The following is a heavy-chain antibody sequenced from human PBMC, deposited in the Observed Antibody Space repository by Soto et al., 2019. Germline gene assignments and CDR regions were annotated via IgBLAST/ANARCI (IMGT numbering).Heavy chain of an antibody. D-gene: IGHD3-10*01. Sequence: QVQLVESGGGVVQPGRSLRLSCAASGFTFSSYAMQWVRQAPGKGLEWVAVISYDGSNKYYADSVKGRFTISRDNSKNTLYLQMNSLRAEDTAVYYCARERILRGVDDYWGQGTLVTVSS. CDR2: ISYDGSNK. J-gene: IGHJ4*02. CDR1: GFTFSSYA. CDR3: ARERILRGVDDY. V-gene: IGHV3-30-3*01.